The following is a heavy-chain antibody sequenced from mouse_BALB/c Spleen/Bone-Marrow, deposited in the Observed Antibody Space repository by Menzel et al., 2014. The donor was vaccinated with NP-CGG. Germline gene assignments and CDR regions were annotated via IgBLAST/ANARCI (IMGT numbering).Heavy chain of an antibody. Sequence: QVTLKECGPGILQPSQTLSLPCSFSGFSLSTSGMGVSWIRQPSGKGLEWLAHIYWDDDKRYNPSLKSRLTISKDTSSNQVFLKITSVDTADTATYYCARSWDYFDYWGQGTTLTVSS. CDR1: GFSLSTSGMG. D-gene: IGHD4-1*01. J-gene: IGHJ2*01. V-gene: IGHV8-12*01. CDR2: IYWDDDK. CDR3: ARSWDYFDY.